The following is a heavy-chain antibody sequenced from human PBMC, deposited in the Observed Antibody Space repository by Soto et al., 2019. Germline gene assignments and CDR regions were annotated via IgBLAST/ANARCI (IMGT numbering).Heavy chain of an antibody. CDR2: IYYSGST. CDR3: ARGTQFGELSYHYYGMDV. CDR1: GGSISSGDYY. D-gene: IGHD3-10*01. J-gene: IGHJ6*02. Sequence: PSETLSLTCTVSGGSISSGDYYWSWIRQPPGKGLEWIGYIYYSGSTYYNPSLKSRVTISVDTSKNQFSLKLSSVTAADTAVYYCARGTQFGELSYHYYGMDVWGQGTTVTVSS. V-gene: IGHV4-30-4*01.